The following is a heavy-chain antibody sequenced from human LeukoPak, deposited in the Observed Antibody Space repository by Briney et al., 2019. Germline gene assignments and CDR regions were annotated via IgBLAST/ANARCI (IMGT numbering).Heavy chain of an antibody. CDR2: IYYSGST. CDR3: VRHLPCFGCYYYYMDV. Sequence: PSETLSLTCTVSGGSISSSSYYWGWIRQPPGKGLEWIGIIYYSGSTYYNPSLKSRVTISVDRSKNQFYLNLTSVTAADTAVYYCVRHLPCFGCYYYYMDVWGRGTTVTVSS. V-gene: IGHV4-39*07. D-gene: IGHD6-19*01. CDR1: GGSISSSSYY. J-gene: IGHJ6*03.